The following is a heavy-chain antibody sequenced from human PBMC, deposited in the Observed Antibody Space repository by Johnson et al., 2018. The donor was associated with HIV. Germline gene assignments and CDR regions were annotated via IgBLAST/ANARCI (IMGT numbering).Heavy chain of an antibody. Sequence: VQLVESGGGVVQPGRSLRLSCATSGFSFSTYAMHWVRQAPGKGLEYVSAISNNGGSTFYADSVRGRFTISRDNSKNTLYLQMGSLRVEDMGIYYCAMPYYFDSGVYQWGQGTMVTVSS. V-gene: IGHV3-64*07. D-gene: IGHD3-22*01. J-gene: IGHJ3*01. CDR2: ISNNGGST. CDR3: AMPYYFDSGVYQ. CDR1: GFSFSTYA.